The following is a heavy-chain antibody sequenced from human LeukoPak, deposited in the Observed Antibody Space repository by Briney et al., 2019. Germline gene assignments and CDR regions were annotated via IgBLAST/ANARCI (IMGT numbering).Heavy chain of an antibody. D-gene: IGHD3-10*01. V-gene: IGHV4-39*07. J-gene: IGHJ6*03. CDR3: ARARYGSGSYHYMDV. CDR2: IYYSGST. CDR1: GGSISSSSYY. Sequence: SETLSLTCTVSGGSISSSSYYWGWIRQPPGKGLEWIGSIYYSGSTYYNPSLKSRVTISVDTSKNQFSLMLNSVTAADTAVYYCARARYGSGSYHYMDVWGKGTTVTISS.